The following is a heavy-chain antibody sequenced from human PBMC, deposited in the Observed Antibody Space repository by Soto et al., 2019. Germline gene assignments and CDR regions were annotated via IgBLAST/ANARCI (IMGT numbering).Heavy chain of an antibody. V-gene: IGHV3-7*01. CDR3: ARDSAARLLWFGESSPYYYYGTDV. Sequence: LRLSCAASGFTFSSYWMSWVRQAPGKGLEWVANIKQDGSEKYYVDSVKGRFTISRDNAKNSLYLQMNSLRAEDTAVYYCARDSAARLLWFGESSPYYYYGTDVRGKGTTVTVSS. CDR2: IKQDGSEK. D-gene: IGHD3-10*01. J-gene: IGHJ6*04. CDR1: GFTFSSYW.